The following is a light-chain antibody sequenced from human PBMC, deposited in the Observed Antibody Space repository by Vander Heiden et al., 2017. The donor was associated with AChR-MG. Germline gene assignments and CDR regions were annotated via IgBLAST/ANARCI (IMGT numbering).Light chain of an antibody. CDR1: QSVTSK. V-gene: IGKV3-15*01. Sequence: EIVMTQSPVTLSVSPGERATLSCRASQSVTSKLAWYQQKPGQAPRLLMYDASTRATGIPARFSGSGSGTEFTLTISSLQSEDSAVYYCQHYNNGPPAWTFGQGTKVEIK. CDR3: QHYNNGPPAWT. CDR2: DAS. J-gene: IGKJ1*01.